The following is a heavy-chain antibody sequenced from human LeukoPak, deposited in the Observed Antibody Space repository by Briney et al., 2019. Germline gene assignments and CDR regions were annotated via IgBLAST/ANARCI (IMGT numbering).Heavy chain of an antibody. CDR3: VKNRLTTVVTPNAFDY. Sequence: GRSLRLSCAASGXTFSGYTMHWARQAPGKGLDWVAVISYDGSNKYYADSVKGRFTISRDNSKNTLYLQMSSLRAEDTAVYYCVKNRLTTVVTPNAFDYWGQGTLVTVSS. V-gene: IGHV3-30-3*02. D-gene: IGHD4-23*01. J-gene: IGHJ4*02. CDR2: ISYDGSNK. CDR1: GXTFSGYT.